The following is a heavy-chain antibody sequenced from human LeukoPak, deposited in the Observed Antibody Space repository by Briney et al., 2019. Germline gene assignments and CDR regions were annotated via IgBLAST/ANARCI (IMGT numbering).Heavy chain of an antibody. CDR2: IYHSGNT. D-gene: IGHD5-12*01. V-gene: IGHV4-31*03. J-gene: IGHJ4*02. CDR3: ARDTRIEWLRFLDY. Sequence: SETLSLTCTVSGDSISNGGSISNGGHYWSWIRQFPGKGLEWIGYIYHSGNTYYNPSLESRVSISVDTSENRFSLKLNSVTAADTAIYYCARDTRIEWLRFLDYWGQGILVTVSS. CDR1: GDSISNGGSISNGGHY.